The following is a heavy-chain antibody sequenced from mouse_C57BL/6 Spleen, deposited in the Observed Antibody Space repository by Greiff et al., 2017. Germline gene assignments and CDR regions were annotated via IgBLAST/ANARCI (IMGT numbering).Heavy chain of an antibody. J-gene: IGHJ1*03. CDR1: GFTFSDYG. D-gene: IGHD1-1*01. Sequence: EVMLVESGGGLVKPGGSLKLSCAASGFTFSDYGMHWVRQAPEKGLEWVAYISSGSSTIYYADTVKGRFTISRDNAKNTLFLQMTSLRSEDTAMYYCAREIYYGSSEYFEVWGTGTTVTVSS. V-gene: IGHV5-17*01. CDR2: ISSGSSTI. CDR3: AREIYYGSSEYFEV.